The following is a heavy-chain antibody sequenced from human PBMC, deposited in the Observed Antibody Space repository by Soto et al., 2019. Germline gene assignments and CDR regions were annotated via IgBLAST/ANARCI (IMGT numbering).Heavy chain of an antibody. CDR3: AHKSGGYVLLNNWCDP. CDR2: IYWDDDK. D-gene: IGHD3-10*02. V-gene: IGHV2-5*02. CDR1: GFSLSTSGVG. J-gene: IGHJ5*02. Sequence: QITLKESGPTLVKPTQTLTLTCTFSGFSLSTSGVGVGWIRQPPGKALEWLALIYWDDDKRYSPSLKSRLTIPKDTSKNQVVLTMTNMYPVDTATYYCAHKSGGYVLLNNWCDPWGQGTLVTVSS.